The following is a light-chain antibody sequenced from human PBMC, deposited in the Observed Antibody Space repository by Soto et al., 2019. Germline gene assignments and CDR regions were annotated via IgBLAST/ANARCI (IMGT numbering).Light chain of an antibody. Sequence: EVVLTQSPATLSVSPGESVTISCRASQSISSHLAWYQQKPGQAPGLLIYGASTRATGIPDSFSGSGSGTEFTLTISRLQSEDFAVYYCKQYNRSPLTFGGGTKVEIK. CDR3: KQYNRSPLT. CDR1: QSISSH. J-gene: IGKJ4*01. CDR2: GAS. V-gene: IGKV3-15*01.